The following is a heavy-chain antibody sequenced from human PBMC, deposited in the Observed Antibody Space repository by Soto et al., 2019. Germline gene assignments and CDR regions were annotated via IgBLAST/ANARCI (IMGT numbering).Heavy chain of an antibody. CDR2: ISVSGANT. J-gene: IGHJ6*02. CDR1: GFKFSSYA. D-gene: IGHD3-16*02. Sequence: EVQLLESGGGLVHPGGSLRLSCVASGFKFSSYALTWVRQAPGKGLEWVSVISVSGANTYYADSVKGRFTTSRDNSKKSLYLQMSSLRAEDTAIYYCGKAWTYPLDGGDVWVQGTTVTVSS. CDR3: GKAWTYPLDGGDV. V-gene: IGHV3-23*01.